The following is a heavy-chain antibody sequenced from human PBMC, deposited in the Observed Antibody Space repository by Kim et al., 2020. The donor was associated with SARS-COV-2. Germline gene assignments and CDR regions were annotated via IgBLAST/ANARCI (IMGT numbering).Heavy chain of an antibody. CDR3: AKVFGAGDQGGFDY. V-gene: IGHV3-23*01. J-gene: IGHJ4*02. D-gene: IGHD3-10*02. Sequence: ADSVKGRLTISRDNSKNTLYLQMTSRGAEDTAVYYCAKVFGAGDQGGFDYWGQGTLVTVSS.